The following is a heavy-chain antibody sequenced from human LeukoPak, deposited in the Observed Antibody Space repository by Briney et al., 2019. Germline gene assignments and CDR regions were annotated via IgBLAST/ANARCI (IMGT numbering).Heavy chain of an antibody. Sequence: PGGSLRLSCAASGFTFSNHIMHWVRQAPGKGLEWVSFIRFDGTNRHYVGSVKGRFTISRDNPNNMLYLQMNSLKFDDTAVYYCARDAYHSGDLDQWGEGTLVIVSS. CDR1: GFTFSNHI. D-gene: IGHD3/OR15-3a*01. CDR2: IRFDGTNR. V-gene: IGHV3-30*02. CDR3: ARDAYHSGDLDQ. J-gene: IGHJ4*02.